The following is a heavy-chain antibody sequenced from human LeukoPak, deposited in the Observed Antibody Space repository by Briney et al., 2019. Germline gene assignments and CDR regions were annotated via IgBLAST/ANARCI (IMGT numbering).Heavy chain of an antibody. CDR3: ARQGYSYGFDY. Sequence: GESLKISCKGSGYSFTSYWIGWVRQMPGQGLEWVGIIYPGDSNTRYSPSFQGQVTISADKSISTAYLQWSSLKASDTAMYYSARQGYSYGFDYWGQGTLVTVSS. J-gene: IGHJ4*02. D-gene: IGHD5-18*01. CDR1: GYSFTSYW. CDR2: IYPGDSNT. V-gene: IGHV5-51*01.